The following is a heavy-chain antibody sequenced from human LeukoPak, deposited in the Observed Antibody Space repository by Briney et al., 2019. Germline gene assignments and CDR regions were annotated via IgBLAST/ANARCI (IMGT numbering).Heavy chain of an antibody. Sequence: GGSLRLSCVGSGLTFSSDWMHWVRQAPGKGPVWVSRINTDGDSTVYADSVKGRFTIYKDNAKNTLYLQMNSLRLEDTATYYCARTRGNAFDIWGQGTMVTVSS. CDR3: ARTRGNAFDI. CDR1: GLTFSSDW. J-gene: IGHJ3*02. CDR2: INTDGDST. D-gene: IGHD3-16*01. V-gene: IGHV3-74*01.